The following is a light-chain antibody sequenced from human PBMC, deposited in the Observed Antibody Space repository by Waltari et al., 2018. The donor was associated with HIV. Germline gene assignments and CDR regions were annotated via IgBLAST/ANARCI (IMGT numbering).Light chain of an antibody. V-gene: IGLV1-44*01. CDR2: GRS. J-gene: IGLJ1*01. CDR3: AVWDDSLSEYV. Sequence: QSVLTQPPSASGAPGQRVTISCSGSFSNIGSNTVNWYQQLPGTAPRLLIYGRSQRPSGVPDRFSGSRSDTSASLDISGLHSEDEGDYYCAVWDDSLSEYVFATGTKVFVL. CDR1: FSNIGSNT.